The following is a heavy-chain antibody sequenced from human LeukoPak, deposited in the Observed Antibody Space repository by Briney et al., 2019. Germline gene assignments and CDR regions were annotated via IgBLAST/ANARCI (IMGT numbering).Heavy chain of an antibody. CDR2: ISSSGSTI. CDR3: ARDTAIVTRYYGMDV. V-gene: IGHV3-11*01. Sequence: GGSLRLSCAASGFTFSDYYMSWIRQAPGKGLEWVSYISSSGSTIYYADSVKGRFTISRDNAKNSLYLQMNSLRAEDTAVYYCARDTAIVTRYYGMDVWGQGTTVTVSS. CDR1: GFTFSDYY. J-gene: IGHJ6*02. D-gene: IGHD5-18*01.